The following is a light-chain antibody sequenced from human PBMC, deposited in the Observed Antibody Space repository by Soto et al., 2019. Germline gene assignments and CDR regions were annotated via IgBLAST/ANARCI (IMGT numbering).Light chain of an antibody. Sequence: QSLLTQPGSVTGSPGQATTISCKGTSSDVGNYDYVSWYQQYPGKVPKLMIYEVSNRPSGVSNRFSGSKSGNTASLTISGLQAEDEADYFCSSYTTAATVLFGGGTKVTVL. CDR1: SSDVGNYDY. CDR3: SSYTTAATVL. J-gene: IGLJ2*01. CDR2: EVS. V-gene: IGLV2-14*01.